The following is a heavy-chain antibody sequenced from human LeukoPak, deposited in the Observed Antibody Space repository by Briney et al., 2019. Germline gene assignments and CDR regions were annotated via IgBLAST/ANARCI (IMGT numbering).Heavy chain of an antibody. CDR1: GFTFSSYA. V-gene: IGHV3-23*01. CDR3: AKRWGPDYYDSSGCYAFDY. J-gene: IGHJ4*02. CDR2: ISGSGGST. Sequence: GGSLRLSCAASGFTFSSYAMSWVRQAPGKGLEWVSAISGSGGSTYYADSVKGRFTISRDNSKNTLYLQMNSLRAEDTAVYYCAKRWGPDYYDSSGCYAFDYWGQGTLVIVSS. D-gene: IGHD3-22*01.